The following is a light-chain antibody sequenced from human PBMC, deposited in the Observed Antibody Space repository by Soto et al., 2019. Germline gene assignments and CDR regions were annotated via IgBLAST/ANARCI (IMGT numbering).Light chain of an antibody. CDR1: QSVSSY. CDR3: QQYNGWPLT. CDR2: DAS. Sequence: EIVLTQSPATLSLSPGERATLSCRASQSVSSYLAWYQQKPGQAPRLLIYDASNRATGIPARFSGSGSGTDFTLTISSLEPEDFAVYYCQQYNGWPLTFGGGTKVDIK. V-gene: IGKV3-11*01. J-gene: IGKJ4*01.